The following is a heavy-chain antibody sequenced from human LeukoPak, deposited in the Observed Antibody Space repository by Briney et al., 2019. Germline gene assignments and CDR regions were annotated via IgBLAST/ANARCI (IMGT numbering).Heavy chain of an antibody. Sequence: PSETLSLTCTVSGGSISSYYWSWIRQPPGKGLEWIGYIYYSGSTYHNPSLKSRITISIDTSKNQFSLKLSSVTAADTAVYYCARAYYYDDSAYYPSFDYWGQGALVTVSS. CDR1: GGSISSYY. CDR2: IYYSGST. V-gene: IGHV4-59*08. J-gene: IGHJ4*02. D-gene: IGHD3-22*01. CDR3: ARAYYYDDSAYYPSFDY.